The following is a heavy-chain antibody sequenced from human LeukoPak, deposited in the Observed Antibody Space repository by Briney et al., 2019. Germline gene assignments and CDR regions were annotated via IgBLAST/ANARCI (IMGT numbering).Heavy chain of an antibody. CDR3: ARSIMSSVTTFGY. CDR2: IDHSGST. J-gene: IGHJ4*02. D-gene: IGHD4-17*01. V-gene: IGHV4-34*01. CDR1: GGSFSGYY. Sequence: PPETLSLTCAVYGGSFSGYYWSWIRQPPGKGLEWIGEIDHSGSTHYNPSLKSRVTISVDTSKNQFSLKVTSLTAADAAVYYCARSIMSSVTTFGYWGQGTLVTVSS.